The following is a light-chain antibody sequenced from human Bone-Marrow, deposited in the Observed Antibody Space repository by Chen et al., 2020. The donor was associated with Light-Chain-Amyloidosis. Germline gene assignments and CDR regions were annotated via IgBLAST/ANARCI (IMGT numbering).Light chain of an antibody. CDR3: QSADSSGTYEVI. V-gene: IGLV3-25*03. CDR2: RDT. Sequence: SYELTQPPSVSVSPGQTDRITCSGDDLPTKYAYWYQQKPGQAPVLVIHRDTERPSGISERFSGSSSGTIATLTISGVQAEDEADYHCQSADSSGTYEVIFGGGTKLTVL. CDR1: DLPTKY. J-gene: IGLJ2*01.